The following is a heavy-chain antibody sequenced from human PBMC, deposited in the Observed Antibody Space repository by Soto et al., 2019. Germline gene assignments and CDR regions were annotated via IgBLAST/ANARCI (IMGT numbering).Heavy chain of an antibody. J-gene: IGHJ4*02. V-gene: IGHV1-18*01. CDR3: AREPPETPPDY. CDR1: GYTFSDYG. Sequence: QVQLVQSGADVKKPGASVKVSCKASGYTFSDYGIIWVRQAPGQGLEWMGWISAKNGNTNFALKFRGRVTMTTDTSTSTVYMELRSLKPDDTAVYYCAREPPETPPDYCGQGTLVTVSS. CDR2: ISAKNGNT.